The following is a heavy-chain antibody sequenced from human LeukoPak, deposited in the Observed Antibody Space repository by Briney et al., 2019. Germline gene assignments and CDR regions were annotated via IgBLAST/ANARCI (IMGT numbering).Heavy chain of an antibody. V-gene: IGHV3-30-3*01. CDR2: ISYDGSNK. D-gene: IGHD6-13*01. CDR3: ARDMSSSWIFDY. Sequence: GRSLRLSCAASGFTFSSYAMHWVRQAPGKGLEWVAVISYDGSNKYYADSVKGRFTISRDNSKDTLYLQMNSLRAEDPAVYYCARDMSSSWIFDYWGQGTLVTVSS. J-gene: IGHJ4*02. CDR1: GFTFSSYA.